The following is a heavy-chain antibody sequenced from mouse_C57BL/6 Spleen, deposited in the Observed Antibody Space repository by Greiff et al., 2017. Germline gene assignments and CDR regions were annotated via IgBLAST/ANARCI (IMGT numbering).Heavy chain of an antibody. CDR3: ARQGGYGSRRAWFAY. D-gene: IGHD1-1*01. V-gene: IGHV5-6*01. Sequence: DVLLVESGGDFVKPGGSVKLSCAASGFTFSSYGMSWVRQTPDKRLEWVANISSGGSYTYYPDSVKGRFTITRDNATNTLYMQMSSLKSEDTAMYYCARQGGYGSRRAWFAYWGQGTLVTVSA. J-gene: IGHJ3*01. CDR2: ISSGGSYT. CDR1: GFTFSSYG.